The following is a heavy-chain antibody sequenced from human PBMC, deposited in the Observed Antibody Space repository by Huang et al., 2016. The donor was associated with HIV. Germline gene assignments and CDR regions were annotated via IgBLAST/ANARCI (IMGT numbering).Heavy chain of an antibody. CDR3: AREVRSVDTDRPDGYYYRGLDV. CDR1: GTSMTSSTFY. V-gene: IGHV4-39*02. D-gene: IGHD2-2*03. CDR2: VYFLANT. J-gene: IGHJ6*02. Sequence: QLRESGPGLVTPSETLSLTCSASGTSMTSSTFYWGWVRQPPGRGLEWMGSVYFLANTYYNPSLKGLVTISMDTANKQYSMRLTSVTAADTAVYFCAREVRSVDTDRPDGYYYRGLDVWGQGTTVIVSS.